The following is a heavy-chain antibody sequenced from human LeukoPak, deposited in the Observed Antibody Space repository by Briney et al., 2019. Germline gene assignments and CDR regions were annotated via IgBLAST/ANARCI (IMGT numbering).Heavy chain of an antibody. CDR1: GYTFTGYY. CDR3: ARDSGYSGYDLNWFDP. J-gene: IGHJ5*02. Sequence: ASVKVSCKASGYTFTGYYMHWVRQAPGQGLEWMGWINPNSGGTNYAQKFQGRVTVTRDTSISTAYMELSGLRSDDTAVYYCARDSGYSGYDLNWFDPWGQGTLVTVSS. V-gene: IGHV1-2*02. D-gene: IGHD5-12*01. CDR2: INPNSGGT.